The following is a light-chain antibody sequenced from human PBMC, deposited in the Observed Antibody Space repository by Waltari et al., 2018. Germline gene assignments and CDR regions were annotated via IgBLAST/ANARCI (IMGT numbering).Light chain of an antibody. CDR1: PVISNY. CDR3: LQHNSYPLT. Sequence: DIQMTQSPSTMSASVGDRVTITCRARPVISNYLAWFQQKPGKAPKRLIYAAFTLQSGVPSRFSGSGSGTEFTLTISSLQPEDFAAYYCLQHNSYPLTFGQGTKVEIK. CDR2: AAF. V-gene: IGKV1-17*03. J-gene: IGKJ1*01.